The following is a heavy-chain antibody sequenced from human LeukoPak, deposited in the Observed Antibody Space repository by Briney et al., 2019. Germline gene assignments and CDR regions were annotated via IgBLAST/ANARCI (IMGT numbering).Heavy chain of an antibody. CDR1: GFTFSSYG. CDR2: ISGSGGST. CDR3: ATFHRSGWYEEGFDP. D-gene: IGHD6-19*01. Sequence: GGSLRLSCAASGFTFSSYGMSWVRQAPGKGLEWVSAISGSGGSTYYADSVKGRFSISRDNSKNTLYVQMNSLRAEDTAVYYCATFHRSGWYEEGFDPWGQGTLVTVSS. V-gene: IGHV3-23*01. J-gene: IGHJ5*02.